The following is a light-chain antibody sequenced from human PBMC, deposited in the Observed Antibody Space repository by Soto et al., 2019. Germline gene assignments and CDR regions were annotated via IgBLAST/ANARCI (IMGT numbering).Light chain of an antibody. Sequence: SYELTQPPSLSVSPGQTAKITCSGGALQKQYVHWYQQRPGQAPVVVIYKDTERPSGIPERFSGSTSGTTVTLTISGVQADDEAVYYCQSTGTSDSSVVFGGGTKLTVL. CDR3: QSTGTSDSSVV. CDR1: ALQKQY. J-gene: IGLJ2*01. V-gene: IGLV3-25*02. CDR2: KDT.